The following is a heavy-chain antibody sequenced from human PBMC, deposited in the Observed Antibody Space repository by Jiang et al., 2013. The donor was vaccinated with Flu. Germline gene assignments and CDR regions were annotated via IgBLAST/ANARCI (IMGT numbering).Heavy chain of an antibody. CDR3: AKETSVLLWFGELSGIDY. D-gene: IGHD3-10*01. J-gene: IGHJ4*02. Sequence: SSYAMSWVRQAPGKGLEWVSAISGSGGSTYYADSVKGRFTISRDNSKNTLYLQMNSLRAEDTAVYYCAKETSVLLWFGELSGIDYWGQGTLVTVSS. CDR2: ISGSGGST. CDR1: SSYA. V-gene: IGHV3-23*01.